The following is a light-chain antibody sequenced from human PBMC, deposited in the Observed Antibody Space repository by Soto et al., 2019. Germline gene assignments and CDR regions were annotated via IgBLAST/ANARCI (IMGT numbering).Light chain of an antibody. V-gene: IGLV1-44*01. Sequence: QSALTQPPSASGTPGQRVTISCSGSTSNVGTSPVNWYQQLPGTAPKLFMYSTNQRPSGVPDRFSGSKSGTSASLAISGLQSDDEADYYCAAWDDSLNDYVFGTGTKLTVL. CDR1: TSNVGTSP. CDR3: AAWDDSLNDYV. J-gene: IGLJ1*01. CDR2: STN.